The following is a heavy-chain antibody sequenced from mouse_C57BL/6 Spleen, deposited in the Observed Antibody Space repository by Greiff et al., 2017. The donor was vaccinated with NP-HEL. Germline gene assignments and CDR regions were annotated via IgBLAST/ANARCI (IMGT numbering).Heavy chain of an antibody. CDR1: GYTFTDYE. CDR2: IDPETGGT. D-gene: IGHD3-3*01. J-gene: IGHJ4*01. V-gene: IGHV1-15*01. CDR3: TRRDLPYAMDY. Sequence: VKLMESGAELVRPGASVTLSCKASGYTFTDYEMHWVKQTPVHGLEWIGAIDPETGGTAYNQKFKGKAILTADKSSSTAYMELRSLTSEDSAVYYCTRRDLPYAMDYWGQGTSVTVSS.